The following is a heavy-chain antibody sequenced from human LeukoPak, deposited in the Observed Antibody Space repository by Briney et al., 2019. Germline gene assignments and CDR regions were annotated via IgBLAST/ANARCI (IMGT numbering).Heavy chain of an antibody. CDR1: GYTFTDYY. CDR3: ARGARWGSYLDAFDI. CDR2: INPNSGGT. J-gene: IGHJ3*02. Sequence: ASVKVSCKASGYTFTDYYIHWVRQAPGQGLEWMGWINPNSGGTNYAQKFQGRVTMTRDTSISTACMELSRLRSDDTAVYYCARGARWGSYLDAFDIWGQGTMVTVSS. V-gene: IGHV1-2*02. D-gene: IGHD1-26*01.